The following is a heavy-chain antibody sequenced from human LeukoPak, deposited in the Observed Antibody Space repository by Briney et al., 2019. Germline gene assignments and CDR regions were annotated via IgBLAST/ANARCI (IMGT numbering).Heavy chain of an antibody. CDR3: ARVRLSGGSGSWDFDY. Sequence: ASVKVSCKASGYTFTSYYMHWVRQAPGQGLEWMGIINPSGGSTSYAQKFQGRVTMTRDMSTSTVYMELSSLRSEDTAVYYCARVRLSGGSGSWDFDYWGQGTLVTVSS. CDR1: GYTFTSYY. V-gene: IGHV1-46*01. D-gene: IGHD3-10*01. J-gene: IGHJ4*02. CDR2: INPSGGST.